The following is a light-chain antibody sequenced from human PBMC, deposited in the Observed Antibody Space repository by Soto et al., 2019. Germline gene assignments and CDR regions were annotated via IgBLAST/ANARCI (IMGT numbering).Light chain of an antibody. CDR3: PQYNNWPRGT. V-gene: IGKV3-15*01. CDR2: GAS. Sequence: EIVMTQSPATLSVSPGERATLSCRASQSVSSNLAWYQQKPGQAPRLLIYGASTRATGIPARFSGSGSGTEFTLTISSLQSEEFAVYYCPQYNNWPRGTFGQGTKLEIK. J-gene: IGKJ2*01. CDR1: QSVSSN.